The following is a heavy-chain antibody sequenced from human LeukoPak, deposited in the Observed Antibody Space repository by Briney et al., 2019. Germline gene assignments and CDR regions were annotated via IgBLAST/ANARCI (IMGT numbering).Heavy chain of an antibody. D-gene: IGHD6-25*01. J-gene: IGHJ4*02. CDR1: GGSFSGYY. Sequence: SENLSLNCAVYGGSFSGYYWSWIRQPPGKGLEWIGDINHSGSTNYNPSLKSRVTISVDTSKNQFSLKLNSVTAADTAVYYCARGLQRLPAGGYWGQGTLVTVPS. V-gene: IGHV4-34*01. CDR2: INHSGST. CDR3: ARGLQRLPAGGY.